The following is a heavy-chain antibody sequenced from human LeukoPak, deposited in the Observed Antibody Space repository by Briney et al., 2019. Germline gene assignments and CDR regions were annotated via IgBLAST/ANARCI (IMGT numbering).Heavy chain of an antibody. J-gene: IGHJ4*02. CDR2: IGQDVSET. CDR3: ARDTYRFDDY. Sequence: LEWVATIGQDVSETYYVDSVKGRFTISRDNTKNSLHLQMNSLRAEDTAVYYCARDTYRFDDYWGQGTLVTVSS. V-gene: IGHV3-7*01.